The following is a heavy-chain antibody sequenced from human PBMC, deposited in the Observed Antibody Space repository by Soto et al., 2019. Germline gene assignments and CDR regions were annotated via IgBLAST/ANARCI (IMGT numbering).Heavy chain of an antibody. CDR2: INPSGGYT. V-gene: IGHV1-46*01. Sequence: ASVKVCCKASGYTFTSYYMNWVRQAPGQRLEWLGIINPSGGYTTYSQRFLGSVTMTRDTSTSTAYMELGSLRSEDTAVYYCARGLGGWPDYWGQGTLVTVSS. J-gene: IGHJ4*02. CDR1: GYTFTSYY. CDR3: ARGLGGWPDY. D-gene: IGHD2-15*01.